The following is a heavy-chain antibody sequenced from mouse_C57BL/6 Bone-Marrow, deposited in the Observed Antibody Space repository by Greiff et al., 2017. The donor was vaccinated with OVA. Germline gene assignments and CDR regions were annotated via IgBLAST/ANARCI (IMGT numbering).Heavy chain of an antibody. V-gene: IGHV3-3*01. CDR3: ARAPWLLENYYALDY. CDR1: GFSINSDCY. J-gene: IGHJ4*01. D-gene: IGHD2-3*01. Sequence: EVQLVESGPSLVRPSQTLSLTCTATGFSINSDCYWIWIRQFPGNKLEYIGYTFYSGITYYNPSLESRTYITRDTSKNQFSLKLSSVTTEDTATYYCARAPWLLENYYALDYWGQGTSVTVSS. CDR2: TFYSGIT.